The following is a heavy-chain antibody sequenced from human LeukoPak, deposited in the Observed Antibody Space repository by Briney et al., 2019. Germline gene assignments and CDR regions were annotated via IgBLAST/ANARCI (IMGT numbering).Heavy chain of an antibody. D-gene: IGHD6-19*01. CDR1: GFTFNRNA. CDR2: IGGSGDKT. Sequence: GGSLRLSCAASGFTFNRNAISWVRQAPGKGLEWVSTIGGSGDKTFYADSVKGRFTISRDNSKNMVHLQMNSLTGEDTALYYCGRRGNASSGWGDHDYWGQGALVNV. V-gene: IGHV3-23*01. CDR3: GRRGNASSGWGDHDY. J-gene: IGHJ4*02.